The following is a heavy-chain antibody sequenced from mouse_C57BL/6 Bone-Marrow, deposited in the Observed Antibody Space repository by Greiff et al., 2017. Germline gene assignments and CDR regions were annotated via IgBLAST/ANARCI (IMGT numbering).Heavy chain of an antibody. CDR1: GYTFTDYE. Sequence: QVQLQQSGAELVRPGASVTLSCKASGYTFTDYEMHWVKQTPVHGLEWIGAIDPETGGTAYNQKFKGKAILTADKSSSTAYMELRSLTSEDSAVYYCTRPGCAYFDYWGQGTTLTVSS. CDR3: TRPGCAYFDY. CDR2: IDPETGGT. J-gene: IGHJ2*01. V-gene: IGHV1-15*01. D-gene: IGHD3-3*01.